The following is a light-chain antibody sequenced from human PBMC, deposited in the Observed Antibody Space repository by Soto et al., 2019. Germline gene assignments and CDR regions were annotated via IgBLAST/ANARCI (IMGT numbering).Light chain of an antibody. J-gene: IGLJ1*01. V-gene: IGLV2-14*01. CDR3: SSYTTSSRV. CDR1: NSDIGGHNY. Sequence: QSALTQPASVSGSPGQSITISCTGTNSDIGGHNYVSWYQQHPGKAPRLMIYEVSNRPSGVSNRFSGSKSGNTASLTSSGLQAADEADYYCSSYTTSSRVFGTGTKLTVL. CDR2: EVS.